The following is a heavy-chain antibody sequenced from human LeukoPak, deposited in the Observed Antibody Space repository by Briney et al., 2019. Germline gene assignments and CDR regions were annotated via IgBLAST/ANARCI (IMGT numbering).Heavy chain of an antibody. CDR1: GFTFSDHY. J-gene: IGHJ4*02. V-gene: IGHV3-11*06. Sequence: GGSLRLSCAASGFTFSDHYMSWIRQAPGKGLEWVSYISSSSSYTNSADSVKGRLTISRDNAKNSLYLQMNSLRAEDTAVYYCAKEGVELWFGELLRPYFDYWGQGTLVTVSS. D-gene: IGHD3-10*01. CDR2: ISSSSSYT. CDR3: AKEGVELWFGELLRPYFDY.